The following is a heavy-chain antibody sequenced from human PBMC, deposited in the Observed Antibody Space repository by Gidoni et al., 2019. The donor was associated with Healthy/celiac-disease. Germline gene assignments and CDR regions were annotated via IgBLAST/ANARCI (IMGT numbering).Heavy chain of an antibody. D-gene: IGHD3-10*01. CDR3: ARVDSITMVRGVIPAFDI. CDR2: ISSSSSYI. V-gene: IGHV3-21*01. CDR1: GFTFSSYS. Sequence: EVQLVESGGGLVKPGGSLRLSCAASGFTFSSYSMNWVRQAPGKGLEWVSSISSSSSYIYYADSVKGRFTISRDNAKNSLYLQMNSLRAEDTAVYYCARVDSITMVRGVIPAFDIWGQGTMVTVSS. J-gene: IGHJ3*02.